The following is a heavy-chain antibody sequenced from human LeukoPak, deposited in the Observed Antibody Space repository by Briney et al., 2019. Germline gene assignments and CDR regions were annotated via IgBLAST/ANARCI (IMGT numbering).Heavy chain of an antibody. V-gene: IGHV4-61*01. CDR2: IYYTGSA. CDR3: ARSQNYYGSEDD. J-gene: IGHJ4*02. D-gene: IGHD3-10*01. CDR1: GGSVSNGNFY. Sequence: KPSETLSLTYTVSGGSVSNGNFYWSWLRQPPGKALEWIGYIYYTGSAYYSPSLEGRVRISVDTSKNQFSVKLNSVTAADTAVYYCARSQNYYGSEDDWSPGTLVTVSS.